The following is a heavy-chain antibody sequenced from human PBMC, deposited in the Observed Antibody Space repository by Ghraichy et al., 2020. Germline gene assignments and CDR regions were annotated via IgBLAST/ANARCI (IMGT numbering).Heavy chain of an antibody. J-gene: IGHJ4*02. CDR2: TSGSGGTT. CDR1: GFTFSSYA. Sequence: AGSLRLSCAASGFTFSSYAMSWVRQAPGKGLEWVSSTSGSGGTTFYAESVKGRFTISRDNSKNTLYLQMISLRAEDTAVYYCAKRHCSGGSCYSFFDQWGQGTLVTVSS. V-gene: IGHV3-23*01. CDR3: AKRHCSGGSCYSFFDQ. D-gene: IGHD2-15*01.